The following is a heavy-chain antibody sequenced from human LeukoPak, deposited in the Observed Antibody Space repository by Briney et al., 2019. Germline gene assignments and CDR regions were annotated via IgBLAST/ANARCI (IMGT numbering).Heavy chain of an antibody. D-gene: IGHD3/OR15-3a*01. J-gene: IGHJ4*02. CDR3: ARRKAGLYYFDY. Sequence: SETLSLTCTVSGGSISSSSYYWGWIRQPPGKGLEWIGSIYYSGSTYYNPSLKSRVTISVDTSKNQFSLKLSSVTAADTAVYYCARRKAGLYYFDYWGQGTLVTVSS. CDR1: GGSISSSSYY. V-gene: IGHV4-39*01. CDR2: IYYSGST.